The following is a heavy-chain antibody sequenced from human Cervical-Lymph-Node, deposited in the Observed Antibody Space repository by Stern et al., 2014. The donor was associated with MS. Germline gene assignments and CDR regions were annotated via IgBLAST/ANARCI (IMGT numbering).Heavy chain of an antibody. CDR2: ISSSGSDV. CDR1: GFTFSDYY. Sequence: MQLVESGGGLVKPGGSLRLSCAGSGFTFSDYYVSWIRQTPGKGLEWIASISSSGSDVYYADSVKGRFTISRDNARNSLFLQINSLRAEDTAVYYCARQIIYVSLFDYWGQGTLVTVSS. D-gene: IGHD3-10*02. V-gene: IGHV3-11*01. CDR3: ARQIIYVSLFDY. J-gene: IGHJ4*02.